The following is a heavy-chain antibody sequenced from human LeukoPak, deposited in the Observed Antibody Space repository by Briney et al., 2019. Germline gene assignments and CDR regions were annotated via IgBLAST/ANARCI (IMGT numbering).Heavy chain of an antibody. CDR1: GGSLSSYY. Sequence: SETLSLTCTVSGGSLSSYYWSWIRQPPGKGLEWIGYIYYSGSTNYNPSLKSRVTISVDTSKNQFSLKLSSVTAADTAVYYCAREDSSHFDYWGQGTLVTVSS. D-gene: IGHD3-22*01. V-gene: IGHV4-59*01. J-gene: IGHJ4*02. CDR3: AREDSSHFDY. CDR2: IYYSGST.